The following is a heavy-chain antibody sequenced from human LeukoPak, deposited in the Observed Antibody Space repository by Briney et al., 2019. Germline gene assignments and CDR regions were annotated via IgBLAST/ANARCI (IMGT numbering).Heavy chain of an antibody. CDR1: EFSVGSNY. V-gene: IGHV3-66*04. CDR3: AKLLRDVTIYDF. D-gene: IGHD5-24*01. Sequence: GGSLRLSCAASEFSVGSNYMTWVRQAPGKGLEWVSLMYSGGSTHYADSVKGRFTISRDNSKNTLYLQMNSLRAEDAAFYYCAKLLRDVTIYDFWGHGTLVTVSS. CDR2: MYSGGST. J-gene: IGHJ4*01.